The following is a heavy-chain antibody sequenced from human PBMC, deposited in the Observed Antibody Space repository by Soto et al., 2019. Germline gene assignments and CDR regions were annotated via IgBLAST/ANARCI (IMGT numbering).Heavy chain of an antibody. Sequence: QVKLVQSRAEVKKPGSSVRVSCKASEGTFNSYVVSWVRQAPGQGLQWMGGIIPLFGTTNYEHQLEGRVTITADTSTTTAYMELSGLRPGDTAVYYCARGDTIFESSERYYHYGLDVWGQGTTVIVSS. CDR3: ARGDTIFESSERYYHYGLDV. J-gene: IGHJ6*02. V-gene: IGHV1-69*06. CDR2: IIPLFGTT. D-gene: IGHD3-3*01. CDR1: EGTFNSYV.